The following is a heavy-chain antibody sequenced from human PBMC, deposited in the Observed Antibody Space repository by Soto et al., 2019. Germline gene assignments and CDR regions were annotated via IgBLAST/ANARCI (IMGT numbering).Heavy chain of an antibody. CDR2: MNPNSGNT. D-gene: IGHD3-10*01. J-gene: IGHJ6*03. CDR3: ARRIGVLATNPYYYYYMDV. V-gene: IGHV1-8*01. Sequence: ASVKVSCKTAGYTFTSYVINWVRHATGQGLEWMGWMNPNSGNTGYAQKFQGRVTMTRNTSISTAYMELSSLRSEDTAVYYCARRIGVLATNPYYYYYMDVWGKGTTVTVSS. CDR1: GYTFTSYV.